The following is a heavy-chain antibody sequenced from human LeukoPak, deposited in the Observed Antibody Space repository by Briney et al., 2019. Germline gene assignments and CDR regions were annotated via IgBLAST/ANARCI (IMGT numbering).Heavy chain of an antibody. CDR1: GGSFSGYY. J-gene: IGHJ4*02. CDR3: AKGGKWDVTPFDH. D-gene: IGHD1-26*01. CDR2: INHSGST. V-gene: IGHV4-34*01. Sequence: SETLSLTCAVSGGSFSGYYWSWIRQPPGKGLEWVGEINHSGSTNYNPSLKSRATISVDTSKNQFALKLSSVTAADTAVYYCAKGGKWDVTPFDHWGQGTLVTVSS.